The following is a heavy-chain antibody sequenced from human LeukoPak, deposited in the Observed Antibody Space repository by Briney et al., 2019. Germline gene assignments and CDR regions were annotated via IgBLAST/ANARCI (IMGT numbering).Heavy chain of an antibody. D-gene: IGHD3-3*01. J-gene: IGHJ5*02. CDR2: IYYSGST. Sequence: PSETLSLTCTVSGGSISSYYWSWIRQPPGKGLEWIGYIYYSGSTNYNPSLKSRVTILVDTSKNQFSLKLSSVTAADTAVCYCARVYYDFWSGYYTSAWFDPWGQGTLVTVSS. CDR3: ARVYYDFWSGYYTSAWFDP. V-gene: IGHV4-59*08. CDR1: GGSISSYY.